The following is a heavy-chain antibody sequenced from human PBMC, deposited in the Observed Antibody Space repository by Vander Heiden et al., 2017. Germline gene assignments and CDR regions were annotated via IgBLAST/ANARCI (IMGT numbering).Heavy chain of an antibody. CDR2: ISSSSTTI. D-gene: IGHD1-26*01. CDR1: GFTFSSYS. J-gene: IGHJ4*02. CDR3: GREPWGELLPDY. Sequence: EVQLVESGGGLVQPGGSLRLCCSASGFTFSSYSMNWVRQAPGKGLEWVSYISSSSTTIYVADAVKGRFTISRDNVKKPLYLQMNRITAEDTAVYGCGREPWGELLPDYWGQGTLVTVSS. V-gene: IGHV3-48*01.